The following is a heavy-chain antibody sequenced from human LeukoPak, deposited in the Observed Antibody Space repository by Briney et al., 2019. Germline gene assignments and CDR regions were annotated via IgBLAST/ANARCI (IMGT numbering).Heavy chain of an antibody. CDR3: ARAAVQWELLSYYYYMDV. V-gene: IGHV1-46*01. D-gene: IGHD1-26*01. J-gene: IGHJ6*03. Sequence: GASVKVSCKASGYTFTSYYMHWVRQAPGQGLEWMGIINPSGGSTSYAQKFQGRVTMTRDTSTSTVYMELSSLRSEDTAVYYCARAAVQWELLSYYYYMDVWGKGTTVTVSS. CDR1: GYTFTSYY. CDR2: INPSGGST.